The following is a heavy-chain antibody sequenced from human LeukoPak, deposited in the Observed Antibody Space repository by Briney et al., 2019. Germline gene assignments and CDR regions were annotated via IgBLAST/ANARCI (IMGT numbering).Heavy chain of an antibody. J-gene: IGHJ4*02. D-gene: IGHD1-1*01. V-gene: IGHV3-30*02. Sequence: GGSLRLSCTASGFTFSNYNMHWVRQAPGKGLEWVAFIQYDGSNKGYADSVKGRFTISRDNSKNTLYLEMSSPGAEDTAVYYCAKGFNYRFDYWGRGTLVTVSS. CDR2: IQYDGSNK. CDR3: AKGFNYRFDY. CDR1: GFTFSNYN.